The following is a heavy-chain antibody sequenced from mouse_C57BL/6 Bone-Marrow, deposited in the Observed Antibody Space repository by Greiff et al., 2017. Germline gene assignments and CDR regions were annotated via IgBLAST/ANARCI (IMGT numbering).Heavy chain of an antibody. V-gene: IGHV5-2*01. Sequence: DVQLVESGGGLVQPGESLKLSCESNEYEFPSHDMSWVRKTPEKRLELVAAINSDGGSTYYPDTMERRFIISRENTKKTRYLQMSSLRSEDTALYYCARRGNYEGYFDVWGTGTTVTVSS. J-gene: IGHJ1*03. D-gene: IGHD2-1*01. CDR1: EYEFPSHD. CDR2: INSDGGST. CDR3: ARRGNYEGYFDV.